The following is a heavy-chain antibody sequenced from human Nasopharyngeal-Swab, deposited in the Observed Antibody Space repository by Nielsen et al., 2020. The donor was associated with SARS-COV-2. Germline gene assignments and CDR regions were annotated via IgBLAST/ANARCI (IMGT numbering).Heavy chain of an antibody. CDR2: ISSSSSYT. CDR3: ARDRGGGWFGDAGFDP. V-gene: IGHV3-11*06. J-gene: IGHJ5*02. D-gene: IGHD3-3*01. CDR1: GFTFSDYY. Sequence: SCAASGFTFSDYYMSWIRQAPGKGLEWVSYISSSSSYTNYADSVKGRFTISRDNAKNSLYLQMNSLRAEDTAVYYCARDRGGGWFGDAGFDPWGQGTLVTVSS.